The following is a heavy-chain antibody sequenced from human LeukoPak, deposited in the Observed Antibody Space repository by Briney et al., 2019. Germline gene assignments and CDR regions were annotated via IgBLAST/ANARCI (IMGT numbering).Heavy chain of an antibody. Sequence: NTSETLSLTRTVSGGSISSYYWSWIRQPAGKGLEWIGRIYTSGSTNYNPSLKSRVTMSVDTSKNQFSLKLSSVTAADTAVYYCARITMSVAFDIWGQGTMVTVSS. CDR1: GGSISSYY. J-gene: IGHJ3*02. D-gene: IGHD3-10*02. CDR3: ARITMSVAFDI. CDR2: IYTSGST. V-gene: IGHV4-4*07.